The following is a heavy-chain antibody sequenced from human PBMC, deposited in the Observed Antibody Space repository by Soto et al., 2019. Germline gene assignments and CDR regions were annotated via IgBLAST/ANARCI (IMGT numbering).Heavy chain of an antibody. D-gene: IGHD3-3*01. CDR2: IKEDGSDM. J-gene: IGHJ4*02. V-gene: IGHV3-7*01. Sequence: EVQLVESGGGLVQPGGSLRLSCAASGFTFSSYWMSWVRQAPGKGLEWVANIKEDGSDMYYVDSVKGRFTLSRDNAKNSLYLQMTSLRAEDTAVYYCATEVRVYYYFWSGYSDYWGQGTRVTVPS. CDR3: ATEVRVYYYFWSGYSDY. CDR1: GFTFSSYW.